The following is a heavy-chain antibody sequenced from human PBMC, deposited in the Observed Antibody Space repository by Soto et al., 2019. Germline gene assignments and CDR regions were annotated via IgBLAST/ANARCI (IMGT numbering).Heavy chain of an antibody. CDR2: ISSSGSTI. V-gene: IGHV3-48*03. J-gene: IGHJ4*02. CDR3: ARSYGVDTPFDY. D-gene: IGHD5-18*01. CDR1: GFTFSSYE. Sequence: PGGSLRLSCAASGFTFSSYEMNWVRQAPGKGLEWVSYISSSGSTIYYADSVKGRFTISRDNAKNSLYLQMNSLRAEDTAVYYCARSYGVDTPFDYWGQGTLVTVSS.